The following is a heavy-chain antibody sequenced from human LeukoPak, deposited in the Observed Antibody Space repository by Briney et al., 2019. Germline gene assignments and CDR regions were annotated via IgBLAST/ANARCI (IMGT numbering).Heavy chain of an antibody. J-gene: IGHJ5*02. Sequence: GGSLRLSCAASGFTFSTYGMQWVRQVPGKGLEWVSYISGSSDSIKYAESVKGRFTNSRDNAKNSLYLHLSSLRAEDTAVCHCGKSRIGFSGLVDLWGQGTLVTVSS. CDR3: GKSRIGFSGLVDL. D-gene: IGHD1-26*01. V-gene: IGHV3-48*04. CDR1: GFTFSTYG. CDR2: ISGSSDSI.